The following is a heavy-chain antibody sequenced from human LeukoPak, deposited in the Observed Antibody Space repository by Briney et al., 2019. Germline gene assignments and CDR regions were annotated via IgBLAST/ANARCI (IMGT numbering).Heavy chain of an antibody. Sequence: PSETLSLTCTVSVGSVNRDQYYWSSVRQPPGKGLEWIGFVYYTEIPSYNPSLKSRVAISVATSSNQFSLNLTSVTAADTAVYFCARVARKSGYDYWFDPWGQGTLVSVSS. J-gene: IGHJ5*02. D-gene: IGHD5-12*01. V-gene: IGHV4-61*01. CDR3: ARVARKSGYDYWFDP. CDR1: VGSVNRDQYY. CDR2: VYYTEIP.